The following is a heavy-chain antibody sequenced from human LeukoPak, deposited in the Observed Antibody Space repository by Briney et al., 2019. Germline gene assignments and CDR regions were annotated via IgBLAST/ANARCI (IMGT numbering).Heavy chain of an antibody. CDR2: IKQDGSER. Sequence: GGSLRLSCAASGFMFSSYWMSWVRQAPGKGLEWVANIKQDGSERDYVDSVKGRFTISKDNAKNLLYLQMNILRAEDTAVYYCAREISSWYRTEGRFDPWGQGTLVTVSS. V-gene: IGHV3-7*01. D-gene: IGHD6-13*01. CDR1: GFMFSSYW. CDR3: AREISSWYRTEGRFDP. J-gene: IGHJ5*02.